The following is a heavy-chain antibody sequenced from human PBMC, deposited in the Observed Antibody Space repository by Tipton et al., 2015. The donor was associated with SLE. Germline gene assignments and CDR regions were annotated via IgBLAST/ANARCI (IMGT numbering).Heavy chain of an antibody. CDR3: AKDGGIAVAVPYYYGMDV. V-gene: IGHV3-30*02. CDR1: GFTFSSYG. D-gene: IGHD6-19*01. J-gene: IGHJ6*01. Sequence: SLRLSCAASGFTFSSYGMHWVRQAPGKGLEWVAFIRYDGSNKYYADSVKGRFTISRDNSKNTLYLQMNSLRAEDTAVYYCAKDGGIAVAVPYYYGMDVWGKGATVT. CDR2: IRYDGSNK.